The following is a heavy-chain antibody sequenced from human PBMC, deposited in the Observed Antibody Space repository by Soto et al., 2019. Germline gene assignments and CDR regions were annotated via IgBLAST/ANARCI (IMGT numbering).Heavy chain of an antibody. CDR3: RMLVEGYDILTGYYSFDY. D-gene: IGHD3-9*01. CDR1: GGSFSGYY. Sequence: SETLSLTCAVYGGSFSGYYWSWIRQPPGKGLEWIGEINHSGSTNYNPSLKSRVTISVDTSKNQFSLKLSSVTAADTAVYYCRMLVEGYDILTGYYSFDYWGQGTLVTVSS. V-gene: IGHV4-34*01. CDR2: INHSGST. J-gene: IGHJ4*02.